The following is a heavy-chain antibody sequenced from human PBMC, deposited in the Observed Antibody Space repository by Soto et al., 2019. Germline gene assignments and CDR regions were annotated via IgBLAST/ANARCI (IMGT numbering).Heavy chain of an antibody. CDR1: GFTFSSYS. CDR2: ISSSSSTI. D-gene: IGHD3-10*01. Sequence: GSLRLSCAAAGFTFSSYSMNWVLQAPGKGLEWVSYISSSSSTIYYADSVKGRFTISRDNAKNSLYLQMNSLGDEDTAVYYCARDYHYSSGVPRNCLDPWGQRTLVTVSS. V-gene: IGHV3-48*02. CDR3: ARDYHYSSGVPRNCLDP. J-gene: IGHJ5*02.